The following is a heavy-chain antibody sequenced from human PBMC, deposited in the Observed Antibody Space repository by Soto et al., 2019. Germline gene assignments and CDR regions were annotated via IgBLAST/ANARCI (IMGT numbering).Heavy chain of an antibody. J-gene: IGHJ6*01. D-gene: IGHD3-10*01. CDR1: GGSIDSTNYY. Sequence: KPSETLSLTCSVSGGSIDSTNYYWTWIRQLPGKGPEWIGNIYYTGTTFYNPSLKSRLTISMDTSRNQFSLQLTSVTAADTAVYFCARDKGYRAFFTASPYYSHMDVWGQGTTVTVS. V-gene: IGHV4-30-4*01. CDR3: ARDKGYRAFFTASPYYSHMDV. CDR2: IYYTGTT.